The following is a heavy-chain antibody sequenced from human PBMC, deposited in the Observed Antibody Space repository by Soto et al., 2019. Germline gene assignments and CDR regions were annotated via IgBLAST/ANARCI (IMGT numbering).Heavy chain of an antibody. CDR3: ARSPLSYDYVRQTWREVGDSFDV. J-gene: IGHJ3*01. Sequence: QVHLEQWGAGRLKPSETLSLTCAIYNSSLGAFHWTWIRHPPGKGLEWIGELIHGGSTNSNPSLKSRVTFSLDTSKSQFSLHVMSVTAADTAVYYCARSPLSYDYVRQTWREVGDSFDVWGRGTSVTVSS. CDR2: LIHGGST. V-gene: IGHV4-34*02. D-gene: IGHD3-10*02. CDR1: NSSLGAFH.